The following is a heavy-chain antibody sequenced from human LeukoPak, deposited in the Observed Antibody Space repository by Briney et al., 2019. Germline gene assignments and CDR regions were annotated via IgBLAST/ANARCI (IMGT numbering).Heavy chain of an antibody. Sequence: GASVKVSCKASGYTFTGYYMHWVRQAPGQGLEWMGWINPNSGGTNYAQKFQGRVTMTRDTSISTAYMELSRLRSDDTAVYYCARPHYDFWSGYIRDNWFDPWGQGTLVTVSS. CDR1: GYTFTGYY. J-gene: IGHJ5*02. CDR3: ARPHYDFWSGYIRDNWFDP. CDR2: INPNSGGT. V-gene: IGHV1-2*02. D-gene: IGHD3-3*01.